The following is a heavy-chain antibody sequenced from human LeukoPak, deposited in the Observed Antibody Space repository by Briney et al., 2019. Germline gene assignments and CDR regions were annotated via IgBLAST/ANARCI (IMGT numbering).Heavy chain of an antibody. CDR1: GFTVSSNY. D-gene: IGHD5-18*01. CDR2: IYSGGST. V-gene: IGHV3-66*01. Sequence: GGSLRLSCAASGFTVSSNYMSWVRQAPGKGLEWVSVIYSGGSTYYADSVKGRFTISRDNSKNTLYLQMNSLRAEDTAVYYCARDLSGSSYGPGNDAFDIWGQGTMVTVSS. J-gene: IGHJ3*02. CDR3: ARDLSGSSYGPGNDAFDI.